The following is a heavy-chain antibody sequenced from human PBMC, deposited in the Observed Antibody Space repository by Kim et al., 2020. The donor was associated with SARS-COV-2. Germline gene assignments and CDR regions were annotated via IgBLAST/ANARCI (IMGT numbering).Heavy chain of an antibody. CDR2: MNGDGSTT. CDR3: ARDRDRNDGLAI. J-gene: IGHJ3*02. Sequence: GGSLRLSCVASGFTISYFYMHWVRQVPGKGPVWVARMNGDGSTTNYADSVKGRFTISRDNADNTLSLQMNSLRAEDTAVYYCARDRDRNDGLAIWGHGAMVTVSS. CDR1: GFTISYFY. D-gene: IGHD3-10*01. V-gene: IGHV3-74*01.